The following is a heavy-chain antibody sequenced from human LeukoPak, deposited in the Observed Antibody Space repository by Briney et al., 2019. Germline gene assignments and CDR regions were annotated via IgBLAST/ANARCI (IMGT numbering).Heavy chain of an antibody. CDR2: IKQDGSEK. CDR1: GFTFSSYW. J-gene: IGHJ5*02. Sequence: GGSLRLSCAASGFTFSSYWMSWVRQAPGKGLEWVANIKQDGSEKCCVDSVKGRFTISRDNAKNSLYLQMNSLRAEDTAVYYCARDRYGSGRPYNWFDPWGQGTLVTVSS. V-gene: IGHV3-7*01. CDR3: ARDRYGSGRPYNWFDP. D-gene: IGHD3-10*01.